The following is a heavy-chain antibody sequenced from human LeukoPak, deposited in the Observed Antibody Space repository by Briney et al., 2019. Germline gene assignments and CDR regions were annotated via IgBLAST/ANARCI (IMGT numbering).Heavy chain of an antibody. J-gene: IGHJ3*01. CDR2: VYDSGSP. V-gene: IGHV4-4*02. Sequence: SETLSLTCAVSGGSITIGTWWTWVRQPPGQGLEWIGEVYDSGSPNYNSSLKSRVTISLDKTKNQFLLNLTSVTAADTAVYYCARGPRKWGQGTMVTVSS. CDR1: GGSITIGTW. CDR3: ARGPRK.